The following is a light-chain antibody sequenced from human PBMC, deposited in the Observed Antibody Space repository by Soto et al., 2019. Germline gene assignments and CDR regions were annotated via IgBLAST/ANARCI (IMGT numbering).Light chain of an antibody. V-gene: IGKV3-20*01. CDR3: QQYGSSPTT. J-gene: IGKJ1*01. Sequence: DIVLTQSPGTLSLSPGERATLSCRASQSVSSYYLAWYQQKPGQAPRLLIYGASSRATGIADRFSGSGSGTDFTLTISRLEPEDFAMYYCQQYGSSPTTFGQGTKVDIK. CDR1: QSVSSYY. CDR2: GAS.